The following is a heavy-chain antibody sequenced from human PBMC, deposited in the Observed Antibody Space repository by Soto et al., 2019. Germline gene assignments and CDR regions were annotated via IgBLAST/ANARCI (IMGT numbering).Heavy chain of an antibody. CDR1: GFTFTRYS. Sequence: GGTLRLSCAASGFTFTRYSMNWVRQAPGKGLEWVSSISSTTNYIYYGDSMKGRFTISRDNAKNSLYLEMNSLRAEDTAVYYCARESEDLTSNFDYWGQGTLVTVSS. J-gene: IGHJ4*02. CDR3: ARESEDLTSNFDY. V-gene: IGHV3-21*06. CDR2: ISSTTNYI.